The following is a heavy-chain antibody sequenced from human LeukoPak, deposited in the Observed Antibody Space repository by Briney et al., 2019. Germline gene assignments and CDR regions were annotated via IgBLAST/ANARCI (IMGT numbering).Heavy chain of an antibody. J-gene: IGHJ4*02. CDR1: GGSISSGSYY. V-gene: IGHV4-61*02. D-gene: IGHD5-24*01. CDR2: IYTSGST. Sequence: PSQTLSLTCTVSGGSISSGSYYWSWTRQPAGKGLEWIGRIYTSGSTNYNPSLKSRVTISVDTSKNQFSLKLSSVTAADTAVYYCAREDPYGYNYRFFDYWGQGTLVTVSS. CDR3: AREDPYGYNYRFFDY.